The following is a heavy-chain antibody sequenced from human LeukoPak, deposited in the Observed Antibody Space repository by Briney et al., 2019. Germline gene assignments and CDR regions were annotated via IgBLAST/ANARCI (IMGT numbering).Heavy chain of an antibody. J-gene: IGHJ4*02. Sequence: GRSLRLSCAASGFTFSSYAMHWVRQAPGKGLEWVAVISYDGSNKYYADSVKGRFTISRDNSKNTLYLQMNSLRAEDTAVYYCARVPTELSTRFDYWGQGTLVTVSS. D-gene: IGHD1-7*01. CDR3: ARVPTELSTRFDY. V-gene: IGHV3-30-3*01. CDR2: ISYDGSNK. CDR1: GFTFSSYA.